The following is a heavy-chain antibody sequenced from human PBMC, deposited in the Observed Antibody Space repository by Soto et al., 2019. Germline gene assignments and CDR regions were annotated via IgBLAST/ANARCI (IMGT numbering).Heavy chain of an antibody. Sequence: QVQLVQSGAEVEKPGASVKISCKASGYSFTSQYVHWVRQAPGQGLEWMGIINPNGGSTTYAQKSQGRGAQAGAPPTSEGNRGARKRNSGGSAFYLRGRGQGLRPGGGGTEPLDIWGQGTMVTVAS. D-gene: IGHD6-19*01. CDR2: INPNGGST. J-gene: IGHJ3*02. CDR1: GYSFTSQY. CDR3: GRGQGLRPGGGGTEPLDI. V-gene: IGHV1-46*01.